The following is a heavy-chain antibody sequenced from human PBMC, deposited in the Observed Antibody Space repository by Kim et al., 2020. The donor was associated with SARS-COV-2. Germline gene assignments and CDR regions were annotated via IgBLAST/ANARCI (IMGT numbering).Heavy chain of an antibody. CDR1: GFTFSSYA. J-gene: IGHJ4*02. Sequence: GGSLRLSCAASGFTFSSYAMSWVRQAPGKGLEWVSAISGSGGSTYYADSVKGRFTISRDNSKNTLYLQMNSLRAEDTAVYYCAKGGKRAVAGPSDYWGQGTLVTVSS. CDR2: ISGSGGST. CDR3: AKGGKRAVAGPSDY. V-gene: IGHV3-23*01. D-gene: IGHD6-19*01.